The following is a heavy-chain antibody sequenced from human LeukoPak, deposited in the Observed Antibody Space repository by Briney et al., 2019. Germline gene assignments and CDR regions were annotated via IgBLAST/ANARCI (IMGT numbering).Heavy chain of an antibody. V-gene: IGHV4-4*07. J-gene: IGHJ6*03. CDR3: ARDVPYCTNGLCYVRDYYYYMDV. D-gene: IGHD2-8*01. CDR2: ICTSGST. Sequence: SETLSLTCTVSGGSISNYYWSWIRQPAGKGLEWIGRICTSGSTNYNPSLKSRVTMSVDTSKNQFSLEVISVTAADTAVYYCARDVPYCTNGLCYVRDYYYYMDVWGKGTTVTASS. CDR1: GGSISNYY.